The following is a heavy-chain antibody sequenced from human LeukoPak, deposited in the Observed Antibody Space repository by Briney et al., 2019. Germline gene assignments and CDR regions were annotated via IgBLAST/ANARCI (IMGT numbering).Heavy chain of an antibody. CDR3: AKDFSTIIPAAILFYYGMDV. D-gene: IGHD2-2*01. J-gene: IGHJ6*02. CDR1: GFTFSSYY. Sequence: GGSLRLSCAASGFTFSSYYMNWVRQAPGKGLEWVSAITGGSSTYYADSVKGRFTVSRDNSKNTRFLQMNSLRAEDTAVYYCAKDFSTIIPAAILFYYGMDVWGQGTTVTVSS. V-gene: IGHV3-23*01. CDR2: ITGGSST.